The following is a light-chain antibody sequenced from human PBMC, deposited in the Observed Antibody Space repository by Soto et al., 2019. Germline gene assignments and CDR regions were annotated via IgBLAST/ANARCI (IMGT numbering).Light chain of an antibody. Sequence: DIQMTQSPSTLSASVGDRVTITCRASQSISSWLAWYQQKPGKAPKLLIYDASSLESGVPSRFSVSGSGTEFTLTISSLQPDDFATYYCQQYNSESLVYTFGQGTKLEIK. V-gene: IGKV1-5*01. CDR3: QQYNSESLVYT. CDR1: QSISSW. CDR2: DAS. J-gene: IGKJ2*01.